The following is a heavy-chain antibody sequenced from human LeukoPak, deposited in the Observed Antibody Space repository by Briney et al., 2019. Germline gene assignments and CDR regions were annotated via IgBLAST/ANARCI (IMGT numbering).Heavy chain of an antibody. CDR3: AIDSPVDYDFWSGYPNLYYGMDV. Sequence: ASVRVSCKASGYTFTSYGIGWVRQAPGQGVEWMGWISAYNGNTNYAQKLQGRVTMTTDTSTSTAYMELRRLRSEDTAVYYCAIDSPVDYDFWSGYPNLYYGMDVWGQGTTVTVSS. CDR2: ISAYNGNT. D-gene: IGHD3-3*01. J-gene: IGHJ6*02. V-gene: IGHV1-18*01. CDR1: GYTFTSYG.